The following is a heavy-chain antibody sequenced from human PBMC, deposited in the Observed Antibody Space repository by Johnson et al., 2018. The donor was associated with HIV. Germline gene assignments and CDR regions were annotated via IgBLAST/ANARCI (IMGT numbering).Heavy chain of an antibody. J-gene: IGHJ3*02. CDR1: GFTFSSYP. CDR2: ISSSGSTI. D-gene: IGHD3-22*01. CDR3: ARATFYYDTSGYLTRPRAFDI. Sequence: EVQLVESGGGVVQPGRSLRLSCAASGFTFSSYPMHWVRQAPGKGLEWVSYISSSGSTIYYADSVKGRFTISRDNAKNSLYLQMNGLTAEDSALYYCARATFYYDTSGYLTRPRAFDIWGQGTMVTVSS. V-gene: IGHV3-48*04.